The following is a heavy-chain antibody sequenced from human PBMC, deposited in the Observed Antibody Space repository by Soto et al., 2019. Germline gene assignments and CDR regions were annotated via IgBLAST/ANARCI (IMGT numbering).Heavy chain of an antibody. CDR3: ARAGSRDMYTYYYDYGMDV. J-gene: IGHJ6*02. V-gene: IGHV1-69*12. Sequence: QVQLVQSGAEVKKPGSSVKVSCKASGGTFSSYAISWVRQAPGQGLEWMGGIIPIFGTANYAQKFQGRVTITAYESTRTAYMELSGLRSEDTAVYYCARAGSRDMYTYYYDYGMDVWVQGTTVTVSS. CDR2: IIPIFGTA. CDR1: GGTFSSYA. D-gene: IGHD3-9*01.